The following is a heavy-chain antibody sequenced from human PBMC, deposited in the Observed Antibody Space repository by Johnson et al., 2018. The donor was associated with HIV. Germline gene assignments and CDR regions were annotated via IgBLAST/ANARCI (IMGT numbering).Heavy chain of an antibody. CDR3: AKDTGAYYDTFLAFDI. CDR1: GFTFSSYA. J-gene: IGHJ3*02. CDR2: ISGSGGST. V-gene: IGHV3-23*04. D-gene: IGHD3-22*01. Sequence: VQLVESGGGVVQPGRSLRLSCEASGFTFSSYAMSWVRQAPGKGLEWVSAISGSGGSTYYADSVKGRFTISRDNSKNTLYLQMNSLRAEDTAVYYCAKDTGAYYDTFLAFDIWGQGTMVTVSS.